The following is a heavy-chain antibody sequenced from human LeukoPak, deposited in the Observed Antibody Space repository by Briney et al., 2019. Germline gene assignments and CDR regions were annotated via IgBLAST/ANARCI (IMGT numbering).Heavy chain of an antibody. CDR3: ARWDGAYGFSSRFDP. J-gene: IGHJ5*02. CDR1: GGSISSYY. D-gene: IGHD3-10*01. Sequence: PSETLSLTCTVSGGSISSYYWSWIRQPPGKGLEWIGYIYYSGSTNYNPSLKSRVTISVGTSKNQFSLKLSSVTAADTAVYYCARWDGAYGFSSRFDPWGQGTLVTVSS. V-gene: IGHV4-59*01. CDR2: IYYSGST.